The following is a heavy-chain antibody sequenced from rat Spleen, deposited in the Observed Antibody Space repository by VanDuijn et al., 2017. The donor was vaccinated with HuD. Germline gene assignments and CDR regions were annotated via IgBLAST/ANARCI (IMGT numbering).Heavy chain of an antibody. CDR3: ARLSELRDFFDY. V-gene: IGHV5-29*01. CDR2: FSYDGFTT. Sequence: EVQLVESDGDLVQPGRSLKLSCAASGFTFNNYGMAWVRQAPTKGLEWVATFSYDGFTTYYRDSVRGRFTISRDNAKNTQYLQMDSLRSEDTATYYCARLSELRDFFDYWGQGVMVTVSS. J-gene: IGHJ2*01. CDR1: GFTFNNYG. D-gene: IGHD1-11*01.